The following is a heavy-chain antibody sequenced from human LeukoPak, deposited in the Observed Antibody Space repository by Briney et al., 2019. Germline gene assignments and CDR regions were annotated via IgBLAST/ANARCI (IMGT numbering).Heavy chain of an antibody. CDR3: AREGEGLDY. CDR2: IISGSYI. D-gene: IGHD3-10*01. J-gene: IGHJ4*02. Sequence: GGSLRLSCAASGFTFSSYSMNWVRQAPGKGLEWVSSIISGSYIYYADSVKGRFTISRDNAKNSLYLQMNSLRAEDTAVYYCAREGEGLDYWGQGTLVSVSS. V-gene: IGHV3-21*01. CDR1: GFTFSSYS.